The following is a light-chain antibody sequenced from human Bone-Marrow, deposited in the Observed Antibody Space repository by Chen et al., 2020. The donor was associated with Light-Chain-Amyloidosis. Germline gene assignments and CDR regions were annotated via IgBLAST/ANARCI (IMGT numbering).Light chain of an antibody. CDR2: DDS. J-gene: IGLJ3*02. CDR1: NIGSTS. CDR3: QVWDRSSDRPV. Sequence: SSVLTQPSSVSVAPGQTATIARGGNNIGSTSVHWYQQTPARAPLLVVYDDSDRPSGIPERLSGSNSGNTATLTISRVEAGDEADYYCQVWDRSSDRPVFGGGTKLTVL. V-gene: IGLV3-21*02.